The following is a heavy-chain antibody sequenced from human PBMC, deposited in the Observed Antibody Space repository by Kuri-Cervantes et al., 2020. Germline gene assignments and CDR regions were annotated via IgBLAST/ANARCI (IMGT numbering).Heavy chain of an antibody. V-gene: IGHV3-23*01. D-gene: IGHD6-13*01. CDR2: ITGRGDST. CDR3: ARDLVGSAPGTAY. J-gene: IGHJ4*02. CDR1: GFIFSTYA. Sequence: GGSLRLSCAASGFIFSTYAITWVRQAPGKGLQCVSSITGRGDSTYYSDSVKGRFTISRDNSKNTLYLQMNSLRAEDTAVYYCARDLVGSAPGTAYWGQGTLVTVSS.